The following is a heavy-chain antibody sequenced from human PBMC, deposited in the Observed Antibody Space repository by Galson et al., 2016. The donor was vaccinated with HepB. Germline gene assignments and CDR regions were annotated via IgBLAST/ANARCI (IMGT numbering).Heavy chain of an antibody. CDR1: GFTFSNYA. Sequence: SLRLSCAASGFTFSNYAMSWVRQAPGKGLEWVSDIGGSDGYTYYADSVKGRFTISRDNSKNIVYLQMNSLRAEDTAIYYCGGHGGHSAWGQGTLVTVSS. V-gene: IGHV3-23*01. CDR2: IGGSDGYT. CDR3: GGHGGHSA. D-gene: IGHD2-15*01. J-gene: IGHJ4*02.